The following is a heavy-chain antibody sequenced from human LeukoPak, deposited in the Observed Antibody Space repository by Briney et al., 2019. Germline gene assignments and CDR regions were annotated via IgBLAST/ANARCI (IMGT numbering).Heavy chain of an antibody. Sequence: GGSLRLSCAAFGFTFDDYGISWVRQAPGKGLEWVSGINWNGGSTGYADSVKGRFTISRDNAKNSLYLQMNSLRAEDTALYYCARDEALSGQWPPPVWFDYWGQGTLVTVSS. CDR3: ARDEALSGQWPPPVWFDY. V-gene: IGHV3-20*04. J-gene: IGHJ4*02. CDR2: INWNGGST. CDR1: GFTFDDYG. D-gene: IGHD6-19*01.